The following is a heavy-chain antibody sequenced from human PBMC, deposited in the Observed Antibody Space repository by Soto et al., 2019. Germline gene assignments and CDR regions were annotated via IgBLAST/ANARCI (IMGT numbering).Heavy chain of an antibody. D-gene: IGHD3-22*01. Sequence: EEQLVESGGGLVQPGGSLRLSCAASGFSISSFWMHWVRQAPGKGLVWVSRISSDGRSTSYADSVKGRFTISRDNAKNTLYVQMNSLTAEDTAVYSCASMLVVDGAPCWGQGTLVTVSS. CDR1: GFSISSFW. CDR3: ASMLVVDGAPC. V-gene: IGHV3-74*01. CDR2: ISSDGRST. J-gene: IGHJ4*02.